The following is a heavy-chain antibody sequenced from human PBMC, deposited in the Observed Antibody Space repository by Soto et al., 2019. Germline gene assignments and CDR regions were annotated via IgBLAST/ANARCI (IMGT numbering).Heavy chain of an antibody. J-gene: IGHJ6*02. V-gene: IGHV4-31*03. CDR3: ARDEGSRYYYYGMDV. Sequence: QVQLQESGPGLVKPSQTLSLTCTVSGGSISSGGYYWSWIRQHPGKGLEWIGYIYYSGSTYCNPSLKSRVTISVDTSKNQFSLKLSSVTAADTAVYYCARDEGSRYYYYGMDVWGQGTTVTVSS. CDR1: GGSISSGGYY. CDR2: IYYSGST.